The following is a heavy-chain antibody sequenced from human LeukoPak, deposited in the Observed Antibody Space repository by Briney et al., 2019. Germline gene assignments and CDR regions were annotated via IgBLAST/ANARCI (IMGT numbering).Heavy chain of an antibody. CDR3: ARESFTYYYDSSGYYYLDY. Sequence: SETLSLTCTVSGGSISSYYWSWIRQPPGKGLEWIGSIYYSGSTYYNPSLKSRVTISVDTSKNQFSLKLSSVTAADTAVYYCARESFTYYYDSSGYYYLDYWGQGTLVTVSS. CDR1: GGSISSYY. J-gene: IGHJ4*02. CDR2: IYYSGST. D-gene: IGHD3-22*01. V-gene: IGHV4-39*07.